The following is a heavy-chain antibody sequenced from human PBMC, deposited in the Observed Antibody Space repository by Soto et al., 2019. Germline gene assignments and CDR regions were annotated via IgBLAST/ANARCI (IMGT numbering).Heavy chain of an antibody. CDR2: ISSSSSYI. D-gene: IGHD5-12*01. V-gene: IGHV3-21*01. J-gene: IGHJ6*03. CDR1: GFTFSSYS. Sequence: GGSLRLSCAASGFTFSSYSMNWVRQAPGKGLEWVSSISSSSSYIYYADSVKGRFTISRDNAKNSLYLQMNSLRAEDTAVYYCARYFAGGYVPYYYYMDVWGKGTTVTVSS. CDR3: ARYFAGGYVPYYYYMDV.